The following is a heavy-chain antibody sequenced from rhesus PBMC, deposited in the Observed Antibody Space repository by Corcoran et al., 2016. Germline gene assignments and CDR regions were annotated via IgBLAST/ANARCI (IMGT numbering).Heavy chain of an antibody. J-gene: IGHJ4*01. CDR3: VGWMNTVTH. CDR1: GYPFTSYR. CDR2: TNHRNGNA. D-gene: IGHD4-23*01. V-gene: IGHV1-200*01. Sequence: QVQLVQSGAEVKNPGASVEVSCKASGYPFTSYRINWVRQAPGQGLEWMGWTNHRNGNAAYAQKVQGRVTMTRDTSTRTAYMKLSSLRSEDTAVYYGVGWMNTVTHWGQGVLVTVSS.